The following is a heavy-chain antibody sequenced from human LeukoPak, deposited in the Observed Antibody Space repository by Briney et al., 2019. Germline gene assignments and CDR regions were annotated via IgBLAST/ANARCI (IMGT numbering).Heavy chain of an antibody. V-gene: IGHV4-59*08. Sequence: SETLSLTCTVSGGSISSYYWSWIRQPPGKGLERIGYIYYSGSTNYNPSLKSRVTISVDTSKNQFSLKLSSVTAADTAVYYCARWAYSSSWYDYWGQGTLVTVSS. CDR1: GGSISSYY. J-gene: IGHJ4*02. CDR2: IYYSGST. D-gene: IGHD6-13*01. CDR3: ARWAYSSSWYDY.